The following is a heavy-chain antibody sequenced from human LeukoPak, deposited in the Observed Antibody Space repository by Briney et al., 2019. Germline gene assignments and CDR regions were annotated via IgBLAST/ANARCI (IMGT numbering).Heavy chain of an antibody. Sequence: SETLSLTCTVSGGSISSYYWSWIRQPPGKGLEWIGYIYYSGSTNYNPSLKSRVTISVDTSKNQFSLKLSSVTAADTAVYYCARGEEIDAFDIWGQGTMVTVSS. CDR2: IYYSGST. CDR1: GGSISSYY. CDR3: ARGEEIDAFDI. D-gene: IGHD1-26*01. J-gene: IGHJ3*02. V-gene: IGHV4-59*01.